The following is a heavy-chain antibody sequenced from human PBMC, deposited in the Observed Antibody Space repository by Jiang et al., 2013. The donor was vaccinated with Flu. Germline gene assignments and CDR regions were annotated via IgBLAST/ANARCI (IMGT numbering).Heavy chain of an antibody. J-gene: IGHJ3*02. D-gene: IGHD2-15*01. V-gene: IGHV4-34*01. Sequence: LLKPSETLSLTCAGYGESFSGYYWSWIRQPPGRGAWSGLGKVNHSGSTDYNPSLKGRVTISVDTSKNQFSLNLSSVTAADTAMYHCVRLTASGGFDIWGQGTMVTVSS. CDR1: GESFSGYY. CDR3: VRLTASGGFDI. CDR2: VNHSGST.